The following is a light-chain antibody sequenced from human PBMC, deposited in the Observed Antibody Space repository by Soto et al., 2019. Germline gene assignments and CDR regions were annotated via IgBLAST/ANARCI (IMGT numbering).Light chain of an antibody. CDR1: KLGDKY. CDR3: QAWDTSTAV. V-gene: IGLV3-1*01. J-gene: IGLJ2*01. CDR2: QDR. Sequence: SYELTQPPSVSVSLGQRVSITCSGDKLGDKYVNWYHQKPGQSPVLVIYQDRKRPSGIPERFSGSNSGNTATLTISGTQGVDEANYFCQAWDTSTAVFGGGTKVTVL.